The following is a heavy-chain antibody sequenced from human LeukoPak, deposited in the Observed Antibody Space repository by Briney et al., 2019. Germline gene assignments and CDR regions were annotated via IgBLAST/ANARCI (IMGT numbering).Heavy chain of an antibody. Sequence: PSETLSLTCTVSGGSISSSSYYWGWIRQPPGKGLEWIGSIYYSGSTYYNPSLKSRVTISVDTSKNQFSLKLGSVTAADTAVYYCARLPSDYYGDGPRIDYWGQGTLVTVSS. J-gene: IGHJ4*02. V-gene: IGHV4-39*01. CDR1: GGSISSSSYY. CDR3: ARLPSDYYGDGPRIDY. CDR2: IYYSGST. D-gene: IGHD4-17*01.